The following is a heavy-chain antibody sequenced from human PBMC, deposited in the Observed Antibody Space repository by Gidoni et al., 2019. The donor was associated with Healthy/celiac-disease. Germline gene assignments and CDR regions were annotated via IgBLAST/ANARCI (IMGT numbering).Heavy chain of an antibody. CDR2: ISSSGSTI. D-gene: IGHD3-16*01. Sequence: EVQLVESGGGLVQPGGSLRLPCAASGFTFITYEMNWVRQAPGKGLDWVSYISSSGSTIYYADSVKGRFTISRDNAKNSLYLQMNSLRAEDTAVYYCARDPSGLHLGELEELRGYYGMDVWGQGTTVTVSS. V-gene: IGHV3-48*03. CDR3: ARDPSGLHLGELEELRGYYGMDV. CDR1: GFTFITYE. J-gene: IGHJ6*02.